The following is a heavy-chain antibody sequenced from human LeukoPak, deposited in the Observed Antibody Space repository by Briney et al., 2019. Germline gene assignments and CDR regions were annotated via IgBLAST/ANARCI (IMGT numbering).Heavy chain of an antibody. CDR1: GFTFSSYS. CDR3: ARDGNSSGNPSEELYYYYYGMDV. D-gene: IGHD6-19*01. J-gene: IGHJ6*02. CDR2: ISSSSSYI. Sequence: GGSLRLSCAASGFTFSSYSMNWVRQAPGKGLEWVSSISSSSSYIYYADSVKGRFTISRDNAKNSLYLQMNSLRAEDTAVYYCARDGNSSGNPSEELYYYYYGMDVWGQGTTVTVTS. V-gene: IGHV3-21*01.